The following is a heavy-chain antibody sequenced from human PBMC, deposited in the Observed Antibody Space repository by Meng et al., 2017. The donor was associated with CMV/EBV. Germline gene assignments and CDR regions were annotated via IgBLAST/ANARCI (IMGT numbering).Heavy chain of an antibody. CDR3: ARVQVRGEMATPAGY. V-gene: IGHV1-2*02. Sequence: VQSGAECKRPGAYLKASSKASRYTFTGYYMHWVRQAPGQGLEWMGWINPNSGGTNYAQKFQGRVTMTRDTSISTAYMELSRLRSDDTAVYYCARVQVRGEMATPAGYWGQGTLVTVSS. CDR2: INPNSGGT. J-gene: IGHJ4*02. CDR1: RYTFTGYY. D-gene: IGHD5-24*01.